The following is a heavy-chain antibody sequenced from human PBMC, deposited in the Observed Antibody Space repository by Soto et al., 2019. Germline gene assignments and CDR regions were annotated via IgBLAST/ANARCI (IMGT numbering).Heavy chain of an antibody. CDR3: AKGYCISDTCFIDY. V-gene: IGHV3-9*01. CDR1: GFTFDNHA. J-gene: IGHJ4*02. CDR2: INWNSGDT. Sequence: EVQLVESGGGLVRPGRSLRLSCAASGFTFDNHAMHWVRQAPGKGLEWVSGINWNSGDTGYADSVKGRFTISRDNAKNSLYLQMNSLRAEDTALYYCAKGYCISDTCFIDYWGQGTLVTVSS. D-gene: IGHD3-3*02.